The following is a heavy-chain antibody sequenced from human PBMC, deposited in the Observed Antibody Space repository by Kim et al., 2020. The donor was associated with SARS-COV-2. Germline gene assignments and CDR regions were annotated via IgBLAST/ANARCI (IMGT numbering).Heavy chain of an antibody. CDR2: ST. J-gene: IGHJ1*01. V-gene: IGHV4-34*01. D-gene: IGHD3-10*01. Sequence: STNYNPSLKSRVTISVDTSKNQFSLKLSSVTAADTAVYYCARGAGSGSSYWGQGTLVTVSS. CDR3: ARGAGSGSSY.